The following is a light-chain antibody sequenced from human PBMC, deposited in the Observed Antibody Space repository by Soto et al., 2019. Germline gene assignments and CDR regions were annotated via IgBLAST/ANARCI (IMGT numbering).Light chain of an antibody. CDR2: DVS. V-gene: IGLV2-14*01. CDR1: SSDVGGYNY. CDR3: SSYTSSSTPRYVV. J-gene: IGLJ2*01. Sequence: QSVLTQPASVSGSPGQSITISCTGTSSDVGGYNYVSWYQQHPGKAPKLMIYDVSNRPSGVSNRFSGSKSGNTASLTISRLQAEDEADYYCSSYTSSSTPRYVVFGGGTKLTVL.